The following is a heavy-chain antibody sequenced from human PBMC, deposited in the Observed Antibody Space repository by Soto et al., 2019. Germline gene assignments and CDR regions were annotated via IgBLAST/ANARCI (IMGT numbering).Heavy chain of an antibody. D-gene: IGHD2-15*01. CDR1: GYTVTSYA. CDR2: INAGNGNT. V-gene: IGHV1-3*01. Sequence: ASVKVSCKASGYTVTSYAMHWVRQAPGQRLEWMGWINAGNGNTKYSQKFQGRVTITRDTSASTAYMELSSLRSEDTAVYYCARTDCSGGSCYGLDYWGQGTLVTVSS. CDR3: ARTDCSGGSCYGLDY. J-gene: IGHJ4*02.